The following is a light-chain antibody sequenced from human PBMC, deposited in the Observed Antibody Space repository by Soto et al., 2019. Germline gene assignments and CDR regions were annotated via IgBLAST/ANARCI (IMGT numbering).Light chain of an antibody. V-gene: IGKV3-20*01. CDR3: QQYGVSPLT. CDR2: GAF. Sequence: EIVLTQSPGTLSLSPGDTATVSCRATESLITNALAWYQQKPGQAPRLLIYGAFTRDAAIPDRFNGSGSGTDFALTISRLELEDSAVYYCQQYGVSPLTFGPGTKVEIK. CDR1: ESLITNA. J-gene: IGKJ3*01.